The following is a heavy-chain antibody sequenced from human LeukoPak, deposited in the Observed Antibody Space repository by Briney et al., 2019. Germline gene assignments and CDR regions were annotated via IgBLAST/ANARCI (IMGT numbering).Heavy chain of an antibody. CDR2: ISSSSSYI. D-gene: IGHD3-9*01. CDR1: GFTFSSYS. J-gene: IGHJ6*02. V-gene: IGHV3-21*01. CDR3: ARDGYYDILTGYRRDIYYYYYGMDV. Sequence: PGGSLRLSCAASGFTFSSYSMNWVRQAPGKGLEWVSSISSSSSYIYYADSVKGRFTISRDNAKNSLYLQMNSLRAEDTAVYYCARDGYYDILTGYRRDIYYYYYGMDVWGQGTTVTVSS.